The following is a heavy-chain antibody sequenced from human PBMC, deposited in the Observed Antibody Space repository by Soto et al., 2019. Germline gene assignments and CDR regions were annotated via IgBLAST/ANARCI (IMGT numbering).Heavy chain of an antibody. CDR2: ISAYNGNT. D-gene: IGHD6-13*01. J-gene: IGHJ5*02. CDR3: ASEKGIAAAGNWFDP. Sequence: QVQLVQSGAEVKKPGASVKVSCKASGYTFTSYGISWVRQAPGQGLEWMGWISAYNGNTNYAQKLQGRVTMTTDTSTSTVYMELRSLRSDDTAVYYCASEKGIAAAGNWFDPWGQGTLVTVSS. CDR1: GYTFTSYG. V-gene: IGHV1-18*01.